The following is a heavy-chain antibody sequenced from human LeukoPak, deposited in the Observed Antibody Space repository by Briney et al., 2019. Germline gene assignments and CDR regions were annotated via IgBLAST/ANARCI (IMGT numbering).Heavy chain of an antibody. V-gene: IGHV3-30-3*01. Sequence: GGSLRLSCAASGFTFSSYAMHWVRQAPGKGLEWVAVISYDGSNKYYADSVKGRFTISRDNSKNTLYLQMNSLRAEDTAVYYCARDPDSVGATNFDYWGQGTLVTVSS. J-gene: IGHJ4*02. CDR2: ISYDGSNK. CDR1: GFTFSSYA. CDR3: ARDPDSVGATNFDY. D-gene: IGHD1-26*01.